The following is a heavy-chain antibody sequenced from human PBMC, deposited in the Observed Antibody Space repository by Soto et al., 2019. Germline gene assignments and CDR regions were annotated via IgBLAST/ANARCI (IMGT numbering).Heavy chain of an antibody. V-gene: IGHV1-69*05. CDR3: ARRLLELGYDYFDY. CDR1: GGTFSSYG. CDR2: IIPIFGTA. D-gene: IGHD7-27*01. Sequence: SVKVSCKASGGTFSSYGINRVRQAPGQGLEWMGGIIPIFGTANYAQKFQGRVTMTTDTSTSTAYMELRSLRSDDTAVYYCARRLLELGYDYFDYWGQGSLVTVSS. J-gene: IGHJ4*02.